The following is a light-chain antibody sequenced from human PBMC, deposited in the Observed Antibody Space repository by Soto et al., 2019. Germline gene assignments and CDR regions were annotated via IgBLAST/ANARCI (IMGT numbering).Light chain of an antibody. Sequence: IQMTQSPSTLSASVGDRVTITCRASQSISTWLAWYQKEPGKAPKLLIYAASSLQSGVPSRFSGSGSGTDFTLTISRLQTEDFATYYCLQDYNYTRTVGQGTKLDIK. J-gene: IGKJ1*01. V-gene: IGKV1-6*01. CDR2: AAS. CDR3: LQDYNYTRT. CDR1: QSISTW.